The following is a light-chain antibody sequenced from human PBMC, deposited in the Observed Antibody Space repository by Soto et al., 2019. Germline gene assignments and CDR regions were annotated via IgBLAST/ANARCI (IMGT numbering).Light chain of an antibody. CDR1: SSDLGGYDY. V-gene: IGLV2-14*01. Sequence: QSALTQPASVSGSPGQSITISCTGTSSDLGGYDYVSWYQQHPGKAPKFLIYEVTNRPSGVSHRFSGSKSGNTASLTISGLPAEDDDDYYCSSYTTPSTYVFGTGTKVTVL. CDR3: SSYTTPSTYV. CDR2: EVT. J-gene: IGLJ1*01.